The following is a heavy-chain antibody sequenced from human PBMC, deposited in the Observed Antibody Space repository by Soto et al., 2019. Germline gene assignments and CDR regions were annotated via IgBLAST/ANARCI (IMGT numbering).Heavy chain of an antibody. CDR1: GRSLSSGGYY. CDR3: ARERSVSSGFDP. V-gene: IGHV4-31*03. Sequence: SETLSLTCTVSGRSLSSGGYYWSWIRQHPGKGLEWIGYIYYSGSTYYNPSLKSRVTISVDTSKNQFSLKLSSVTAADTAVYYCARERSVSSGFDPWGRGTLVTVSS. D-gene: IGHD3-22*01. CDR2: IYYSGST. J-gene: IGHJ5*02.